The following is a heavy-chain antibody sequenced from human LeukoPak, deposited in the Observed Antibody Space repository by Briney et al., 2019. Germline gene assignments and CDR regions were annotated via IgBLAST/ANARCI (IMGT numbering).Heavy chain of an antibody. Sequence: GESLKISCKGSGYSFTSYWIGWVRQMPGKGLEWMGIIYPGDSETRYSPSFQGQVTISADKSISTAYLQWSSLKASDTAMYYCATTKHRYYYYMDVWGKGTTVTVSS. CDR2: IYPGDSET. CDR3: ATTKHRYYYYMDV. D-gene: IGHD1-14*01. J-gene: IGHJ6*03. V-gene: IGHV5-51*01. CDR1: GYSFTSYW.